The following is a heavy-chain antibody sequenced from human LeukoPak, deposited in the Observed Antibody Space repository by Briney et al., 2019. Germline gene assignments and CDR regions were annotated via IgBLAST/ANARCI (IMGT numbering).Heavy chain of an antibody. CDR3: ARRTGDYYDSSGYYYSYFDY. CDR1: GGSISSSYS. J-gene: IGHJ4*02. CDR2: IYYSGST. D-gene: IGHD3-22*01. V-gene: IGHV4-39*01. Sequence: SETLSLTCTVSGGSISSSYSWGWIRQPPGKGLEWIGSIYYSGSTYYNPSLKSRVTISVDTSKNQFSLKLSSVTAADTAVYYCARRTGDYYDSSGYYYSYFDYWGQGTLVTVSS.